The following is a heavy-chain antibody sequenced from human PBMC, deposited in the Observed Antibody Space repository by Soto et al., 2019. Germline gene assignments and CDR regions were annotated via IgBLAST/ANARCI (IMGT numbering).Heavy chain of an antibody. D-gene: IGHD2-21*02. V-gene: IGHV1-18*04. Sequence: VKGSCKTSGYTFSIYGISCVRQTPGQGLERMGWISAYNGNTNYAQKLQGRVTMTTDTSTSTAYMELRSLRSDDTAVYYCARDGFRVTAITHYFDYWGQGTLVTVSS. CDR2: ISAYNGNT. CDR1: GYTFSIYG. CDR3: ARDGFRVTAITHYFDY. J-gene: IGHJ4*02.